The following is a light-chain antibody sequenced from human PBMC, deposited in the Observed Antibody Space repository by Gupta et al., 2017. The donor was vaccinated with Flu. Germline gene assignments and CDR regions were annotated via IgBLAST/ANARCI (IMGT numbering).Light chain of an antibody. J-gene: IGLJ1*01. CDR3: QSYDDSLTAYV. V-gene: IGLV1-40*01. Sequence: QLVLTQPPSVSGAPGQRVTTSCTGGSSNIGAGHDVPWYQQLPGTAPKLLIHADNNRPSGVPDRFSGSKSGTSASLAITGLKAEDEADFYCQSYDDSLTAYVFGSGTKVTVL. CDR2: ADN. CDR1: SSNIGAGHD.